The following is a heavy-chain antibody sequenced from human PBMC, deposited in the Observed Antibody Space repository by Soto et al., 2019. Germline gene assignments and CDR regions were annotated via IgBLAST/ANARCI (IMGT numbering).Heavy chain of an antibody. V-gene: IGHV5-10-1*01. Sequence: PGKSLKISCAASGYIFRNNWITWVRQMPGKGLEWMGRIDLSDSYKSYNPSFQGHVSFSADTSISTAYLQWSSLRASDTAIYYCARRGGAHYDSSGYHYALDYWGQGTPVTVSS. D-gene: IGHD3-22*01. CDR3: ARRGGAHYDSSGYHYALDY. J-gene: IGHJ4*02. CDR1: GYIFRNNW. CDR2: IDLSDSYK.